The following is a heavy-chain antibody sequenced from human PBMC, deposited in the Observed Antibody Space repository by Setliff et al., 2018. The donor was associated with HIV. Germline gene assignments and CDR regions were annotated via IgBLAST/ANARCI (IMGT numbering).Heavy chain of an antibody. CDR1: GGSFRSSRSY. CDR3: ARGPARAVARPGWLDP. J-gene: IGHJ5*02. Sequence: SETLSLTCTVSGGSFRSSRSYWGWIRQPPGKGLEWIGNIHYGGFFWYSPSLKSRVTISVDTSKNQFSLKLSSVTAADTAVYYCARGPARAVARPGWLDPWGQGTLVTVSS. CDR2: IHYGGFF. D-gene: IGHD6-19*01. V-gene: IGHV4-39*01.